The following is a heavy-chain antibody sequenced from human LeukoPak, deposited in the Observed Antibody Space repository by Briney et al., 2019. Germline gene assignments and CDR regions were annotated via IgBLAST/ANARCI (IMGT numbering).Heavy chain of an antibody. J-gene: IGHJ4*02. CDR1: GYKFTTYW. Sequence: GESLKISCKASGYKFTTYWIGWVRQMPGKGLEWMGIIYPHDSDTRYSPSFQGQVTISADKSISTAYLQWSGLKASDTAMYYCARFSFAGVVVHFDFWGQGTPVTVSA. V-gene: IGHV5-51*01. D-gene: IGHD3-22*01. CDR3: ARFSFAGVVVHFDF. CDR2: IYPHDSDT.